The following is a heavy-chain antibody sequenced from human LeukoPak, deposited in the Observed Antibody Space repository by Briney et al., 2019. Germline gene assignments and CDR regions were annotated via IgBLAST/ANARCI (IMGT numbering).Heavy chain of an antibody. D-gene: IGHD2-2*01. Sequence: ASVKVSCKASGGTFSSYAINWVRQAPGQGLEWMGGIISDSGTTNYAQNFQGRVTITADESTSTAYMELSSLRSEDTAVYYCASSLGYCSSTSCLDYGYWGQGTLVTVSS. V-gene: IGHV1-69*13. J-gene: IGHJ4*02. CDR1: GGTFSSYA. CDR2: IISDSGTT. CDR3: ASSLGYCSSTSCLDYGY.